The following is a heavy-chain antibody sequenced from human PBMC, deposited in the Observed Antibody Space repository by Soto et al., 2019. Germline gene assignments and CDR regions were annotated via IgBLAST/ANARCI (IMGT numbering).Heavy chain of an antibody. CDR2: ISGSGGST. Sequence: VGPNRVSSGAFEFKCIDYAVRRVIKKPGKGLEWVSAISGSGGSTYYADSAKGRFTISRDNSKNTLYLQMNSLRAEDTAVYYCAKGAAAALVPLDYWGQGTLVTVSS. CDR3: AKGAAAALVPLDY. CDR1: EFKCIDYA. V-gene: IGHV3-23*01. J-gene: IGHJ4*02. D-gene: IGHD6-13*01.